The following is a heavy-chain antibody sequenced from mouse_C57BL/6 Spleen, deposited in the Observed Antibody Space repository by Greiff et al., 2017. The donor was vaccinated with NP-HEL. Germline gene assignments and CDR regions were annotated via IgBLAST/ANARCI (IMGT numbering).Heavy chain of an antibody. V-gene: IGHV3-1*01. CDR1: GYSITSGYD. J-gene: IGHJ3*01. CDR2: ISYSGST. D-gene: IGHD2-4*01. CDR3: ASAPYDYDGAWFAY. Sequence: VQLKESGPGMVKPSQSLSLTCTVTGYSITSGYDWHWIRHFPGNKLEWMGYISYSGSTNYNPSLKSRISITHDTSKNHFFLKLNSVTTEDTATYYCASAPYDYDGAWFAYWGQGTLVTVSA.